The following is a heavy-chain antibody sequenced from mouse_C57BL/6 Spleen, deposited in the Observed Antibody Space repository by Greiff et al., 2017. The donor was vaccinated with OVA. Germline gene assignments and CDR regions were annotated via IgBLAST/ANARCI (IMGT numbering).Heavy chain of an antibody. CDR1: GFTFSSYA. V-gene: IGHV5-4*01. D-gene: IGHD1-1*01. CDR2: ISDGGSYT. CDR3: ARDYGSSSLPMGY. J-gene: IGHJ4*01. Sequence: EVHLVESGGGLVKPGGSLKLSCAASGFTFSSYAMSWFRQTPEKRLEWVATISDGGSYTYYPDNVMGRFTISRDNAKNNLYLQMSHLKAEDTAMYYCARDYGSSSLPMGYWGQGTSVTVSS.